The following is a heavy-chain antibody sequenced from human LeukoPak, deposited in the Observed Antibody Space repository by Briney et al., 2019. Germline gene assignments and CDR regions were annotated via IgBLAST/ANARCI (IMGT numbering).Heavy chain of an antibody. V-gene: IGHV1-2*02. CDR2: INPNSGGT. Sequence: ASVKVSCKASGYTFTGYYMHWVRQAPGQGLEWMGWINPNSGGTNYAQKFQGRVTMTRDTSISTAYMEWSSLKASDTAMYYCARAYCSGGSCYNYFDYWGQGTLVTVSS. CDR3: ARAYCSGGSCYNYFDY. J-gene: IGHJ4*02. CDR1: GYTFTGYY. D-gene: IGHD2-15*01.